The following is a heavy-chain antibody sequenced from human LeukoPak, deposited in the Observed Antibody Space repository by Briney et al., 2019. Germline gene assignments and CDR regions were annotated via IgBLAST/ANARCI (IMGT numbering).Heavy chain of an antibody. V-gene: IGHV3-20*04. CDR2: INWNGGST. CDR1: GFTFDDYG. D-gene: IGHD3-22*01. CDR3: ARGLYYYDSSGQSWRVDKNDY. J-gene: IGHJ4*02. Sequence: GGSLRLSCAASGFTFDDYGMSWVRQAPGKGLEWVSGINWNGGSTGYADSVKGRFTISRDNAKNSLYLQMNSLRAEDTAVYYCARGLYYYDSSGQSWRVDKNDYWGQGTLVTVSS.